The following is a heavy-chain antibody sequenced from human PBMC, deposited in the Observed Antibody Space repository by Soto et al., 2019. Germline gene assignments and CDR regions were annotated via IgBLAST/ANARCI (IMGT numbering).Heavy chain of an antibody. D-gene: IGHD2-2*02. CDR3: ARELGYCSSIICYRENI. V-gene: IGHV3-48*01. CDR1: EFILSSYS. CDR2: ISSDSRTI. J-gene: IGHJ3*02. Sequence: EVQLVESGGGLVQPGGSLRLSCAASEFILSSYSMNWVRQAPGKGLEWVSYISSDSRTIYYADSVKGRFTISRVNDKNSLYLQMNSLRAEDTAVYYCARELGYCSSIICYRENIWGQGTMVTVSS.